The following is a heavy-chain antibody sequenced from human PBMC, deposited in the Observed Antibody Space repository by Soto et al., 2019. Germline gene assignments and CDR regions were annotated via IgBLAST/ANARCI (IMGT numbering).Heavy chain of an antibody. CDR2: IIPIFGTA. D-gene: IGHD6-19*01. CDR1: GGTFSSYA. CDR3: ASPKVYSSGWYPSYYYGMDV. Sequence: SVKVSCKASGGTFSSYAISWVRQAPGQGLEWMGGIIPIFGTANYAQKFQGRVTITADESTSTAYMELSSLRSEDTAVYYCASPKVYSSGWYPSYYYGMDVWGQGTTVTVSS. V-gene: IGHV1-69*13. J-gene: IGHJ6*02.